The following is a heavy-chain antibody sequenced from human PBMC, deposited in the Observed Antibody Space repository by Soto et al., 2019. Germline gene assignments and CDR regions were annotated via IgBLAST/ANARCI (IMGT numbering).Heavy chain of an antibody. CDR2: IYYSGST. CDR1: GGSISSGGYY. D-gene: IGHD3-10*01. V-gene: IGHV4-61*08. CDR3: ARNRRYVVRGSRTRAGGMDV. J-gene: IGHJ6*02. Sequence: SETLSLTCTVSGGSISSGGYYWSWIRQHPGKGLEWIGYIYYSGSTNYNPSLKSRVTISVDTSKNQFSLKLSSVTAADTAVYYCARNRRYVVRGSRTRAGGMDVWGQGTTVTVSS.